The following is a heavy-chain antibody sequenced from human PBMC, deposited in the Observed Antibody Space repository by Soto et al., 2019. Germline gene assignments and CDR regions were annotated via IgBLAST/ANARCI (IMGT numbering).Heavy chain of an antibody. D-gene: IGHD5-12*01. CDR1: GYSFTSYA. CDR3: AREAEREYSGYEHFDY. Sequence: ASVKVSCKASGYSFTSYAMHWVRQAPGQRLEWMGWINAGNGNTKYSQKLQGRVTITRDTSASTAYMELSSLRSEDTAVYYCAREAEREYSGYEHFDYWGQGTLVTVSS. J-gene: IGHJ4*02. V-gene: IGHV1-3*01. CDR2: INAGNGNT.